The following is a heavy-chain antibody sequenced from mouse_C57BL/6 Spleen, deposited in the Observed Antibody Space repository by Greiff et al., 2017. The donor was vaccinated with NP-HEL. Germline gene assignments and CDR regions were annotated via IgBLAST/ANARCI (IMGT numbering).Heavy chain of an antibody. Sequence: QVQLKQSGAELVRPGTSVKVSCKASGYAFTNYLIEWVKRRPGQGLEWIGVINPGSGGTNYNEKFKGKATLTADKSSSTAYMQLSSLTSEDSAVYFCARSGYDYDNYAMDYWGQGTSVTVSS. CDR2: INPGSGGT. D-gene: IGHD2-4*01. J-gene: IGHJ4*01. CDR1: GYAFTNYL. V-gene: IGHV1-54*01. CDR3: ARSGYDYDNYAMDY.